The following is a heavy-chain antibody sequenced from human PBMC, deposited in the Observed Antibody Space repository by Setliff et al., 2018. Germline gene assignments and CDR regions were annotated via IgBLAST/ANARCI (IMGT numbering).Heavy chain of an antibody. J-gene: IGHJ4*02. D-gene: IGHD2-2*03. Sequence: GESLRLSCAASGFTFSTYRMHWVRQAPGKGLEWVAVIWGDGGTKYHADSVKGRFTISRDNSKNTLYLQMNSLRVEDTAIYYCARGFGYAAWYYLDYWGQGTLVTVSS. V-gene: IGHV3-33*08. CDR2: IWGDGGTK. CDR1: GFTFSTYR. CDR3: ARGFGYAAWYYLDY.